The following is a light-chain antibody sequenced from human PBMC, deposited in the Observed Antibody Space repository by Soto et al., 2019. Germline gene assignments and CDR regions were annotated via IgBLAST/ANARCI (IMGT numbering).Light chain of an antibody. CDR3: QQRRSWPPPIT. V-gene: IGKV3-11*01. J-gene: IGKJ5*01. CDR1: QSVSTY. Sequence: EIVLTQSPATLSLSPGERATLSCRASQSVSTYLAWYQQRPGQAPRLLIYDASYRATDIPPRFSGSGSGTDFPLTISSLEPEDVPVHYCQQRRSWPPPITFGQGKRLDI. CDR2: DAS.